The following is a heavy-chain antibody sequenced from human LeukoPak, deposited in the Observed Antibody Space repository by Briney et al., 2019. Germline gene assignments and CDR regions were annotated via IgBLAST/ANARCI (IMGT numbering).Heavy chain of an antibody. CDR1: GGSISSGGYY. CDR3: AISPGPYYYDSSGYYKDAFDI. D-gene: IGHD3-22*01. V-gene: IGHV4-31*03. Sequence: TLSLTCTVSGGSISSGGYYWSWIRQHPGKGLEWIVYIYYSGSTYYNPSLKSRVTISVDTSKNQFSLKLSSVTAADTAVYYCAISPGPYYYDSSGYYKDAFDIWGQGTMVTVSS. J-gene: IGHJ3*02. CDR2: IYYSGST.